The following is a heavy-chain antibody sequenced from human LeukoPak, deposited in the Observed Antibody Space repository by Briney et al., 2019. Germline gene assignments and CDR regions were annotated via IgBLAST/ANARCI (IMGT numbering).Heavy chain of an antibody. J-gene: IGHJ3*02. Sequence: PSETLSLTCAVSGYSISSGCYWGWIRQPPGKGLEGIGSIYHSGSTYYNPSLKSRVTISVDTSKNQFSLKLSSVTAADTAVYYCARDYRASKQWLGDAFDIWGQGTMVTVSS. CDR2: IYHSGST. D-gene: IGHD6-19*01. V-gene: IGHV4-38-2*02. CDR1: GYSISSGCY. CDR3: ARDYRASKQWLGDAFDI.